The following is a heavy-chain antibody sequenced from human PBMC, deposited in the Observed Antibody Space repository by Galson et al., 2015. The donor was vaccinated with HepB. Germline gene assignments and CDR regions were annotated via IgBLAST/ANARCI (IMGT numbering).Heavy chain of an antibody. CDR1: GSTFSIYW. D-gene: IGHD2/OR15-2a*01. Sequence: SLRLSCAVTGSTFSIYWMNWVLQAPGKGLACVSNINTDGSEKYYVDSVKGQSTISRDNAKNSLYPQMNNLRAEDTAVYYCARNRGISDWRQGTRVTVSS. CDR3: ARNRGISD. CDR2: INTDGSEK. J-gene: IGHJ4*01. V-gene: IGHV3-7*03.